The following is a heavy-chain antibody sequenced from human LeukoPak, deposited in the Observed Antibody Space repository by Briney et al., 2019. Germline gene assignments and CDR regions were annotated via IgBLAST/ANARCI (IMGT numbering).Heavy chain of an antibody. CDR3: ARGVGETLSGWTLDY. CDR2: ISNDGSRK. CDR1: GFTFSRHG. J-gene: IGHJ4*01. D-gene: IGHD6-19*01. V-gene: IGHV3-30*03. Sequence: GGSLRLSCAPSGFTFSRHGMHLVRQAPGKGLEWVAIISNDGSRKYYAHSVEGRFTISRDNSKNTLYLQMDSLRAEDTAVYYCARGVGETLSGWTLDYWGHGTLVAVSS.